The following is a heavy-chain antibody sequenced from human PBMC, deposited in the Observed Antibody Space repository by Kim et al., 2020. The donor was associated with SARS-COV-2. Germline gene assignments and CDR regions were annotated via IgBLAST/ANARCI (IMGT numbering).Heavy chain of an antibody. V-gene: IGHV3-30*04. CDR3: GRGPVITYFDY. Sequence: GGSLRLSCAASGFTFSSYAMHWVRQAPGKGLEWVAVISYDGSNKYYADSVKGRFTISRDNSKNTLYLQMNSLRAEDTAVYYCGRGPVITYFDYWGQGTLVTVSS. D-gene: IGHD3-22*01. CDR2: ISYDGSNK. J-gene: IGHJ4*02. CDR1: GFTFSSYA.